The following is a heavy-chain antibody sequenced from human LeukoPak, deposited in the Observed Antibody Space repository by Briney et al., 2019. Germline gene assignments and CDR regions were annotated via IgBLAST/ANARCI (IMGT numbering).Heavy chain of an antibody. CDR2: IYYSGST. CDR3: ARVTGGDYVDY. J-gene: IGHJ4*02. D-gene: IGHD1-14*01. V-gene: IGHV4-39*07. CDR1: GGSISSSSYY. Sequence: SETLSLTCTVSGGSISSSSYYWGWIRQPPAKGLEWIGSIYYSGSTYYNPSLKSRVTISVDTSKNQFSLKLSSVTAADTAVYYCARVTGGDYVDYWGQGTLVTVSS.